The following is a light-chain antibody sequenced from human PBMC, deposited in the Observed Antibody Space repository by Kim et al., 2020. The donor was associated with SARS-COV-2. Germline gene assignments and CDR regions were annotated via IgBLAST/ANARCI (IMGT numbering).Light chain of an antibody. V-gene: IGLV3-1*01. CDR2: QDS. CDR1: KLGDKY. J-gene: IGLJ3*02. CDR3: QAWDSGTEV. Sequence: SYELTQPPSVSVSPGQTASITCPGDKLGDKYACWYQQKPGQSPVLVIYQDSKRPSGIPERFSGSNAGNTATLTISGTQAMDEADYYCQAWDSGTEVFGGGTQLTVL.